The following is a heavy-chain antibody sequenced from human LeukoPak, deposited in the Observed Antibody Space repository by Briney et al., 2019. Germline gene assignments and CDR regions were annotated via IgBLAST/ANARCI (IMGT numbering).Heavy chain of an antibody. CDR2: INAGNGNT. J-gene: IGHJ5*02. Sequence: ASVKVSCTASGYTFTSYAMHWVRQAPGQRLEWMGWINAGNGNTKYSQKFQGRVTITRDTSASTAYMELSSLRSEDTAVYYCARLYDFWSGPEGYNWFDPWGQGTLVTVSS. D-gene: IGHD3-3*01. CDR3: ARLYDFWSGPEGYNWFDP. CDR1: GYTFTSYA. V-gene: IGHV1-3*01.